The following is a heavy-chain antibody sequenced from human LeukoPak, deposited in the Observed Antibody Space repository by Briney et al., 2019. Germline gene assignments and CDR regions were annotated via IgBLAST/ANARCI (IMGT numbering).Heavy chain of an antibody. CDR2: IYYSGTT. CDR3: ARGENYDILTGYYGGGDY. Sequence: PSETLSLTCTVSGGSISGYYWNWIRQPPGKGLEWIGFIYYSGTTNYNPSLKSRVTISLDTSKNQFSLKLRYVTAADTAVYYCARGENYDILTGYYGGGDYWGQGTLVTVSS. V-gene: IGHV4-59*01. D-gene: IGHD3-9*01. CDR1: GGSISGYY. J-gene: IGHJ4*02.